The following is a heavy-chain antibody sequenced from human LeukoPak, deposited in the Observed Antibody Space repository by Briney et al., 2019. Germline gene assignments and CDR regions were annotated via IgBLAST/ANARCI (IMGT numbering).Heavy chain of an antibody. Sequence: GGGVKVSCMASGYTLTSYEVNGVRPATGQGREWMGWMNPKRGNTRYAQKFQGRVNMTRHTSISTAYMELSSLRSEETAVYYCARHSVQFGGVIAMPFDYWGQGTLVTVSS. CDR2: MNPKRGNT. J-gene: IGHJ4*02. CDR3: ARHSVQFGGVIAMPFDY. CDR1: GYTLTSYE. V-gene: IGHV1-8*01. D-gene: IGHD3-16*02.